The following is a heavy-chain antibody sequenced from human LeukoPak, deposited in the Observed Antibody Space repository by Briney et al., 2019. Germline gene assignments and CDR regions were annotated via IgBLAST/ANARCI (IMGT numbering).Heavy chain of an antibody. CDR1: GYTFTRYY. Sequence: ASVKVSCKASGYTFTRYYMHWVRQAPGQGLEWMGWINPNSGGTNYAQKFQARDTMTTDTSISTAYMELSRLRSDATAVYYCARDPEGIAAAGLDYWGQGTLVTVSS. V-gene: IGHV1-2*02. CDR3: ARDPEGIAAAGLDY. D-gene: IGHD6-13*01. J-gene: IGHJ4*02. CDR2: INPNSGGT.